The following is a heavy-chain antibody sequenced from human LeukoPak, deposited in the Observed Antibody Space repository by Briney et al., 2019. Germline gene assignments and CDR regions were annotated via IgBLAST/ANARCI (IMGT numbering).Heavy chain of an antibody. J-gene: IGHJ4*02. D-gene: IGHD6-19*01. Sequence: GESPKISCKGSGYSFTSYWIGWVRQMPGKGLEWMGIIYPGDSDTRYSPSFQGQVTISADKSISTAYLQWSSLKASDTAMYYCARGRRSSGWYFFCDYWGQGTLVTVSS. CDR2: IYPGDSDT. CDR1: GYSFTSYW. CDR3: ARGRRSSGWYFFCDY. V-gene: IGHV5-51*01.